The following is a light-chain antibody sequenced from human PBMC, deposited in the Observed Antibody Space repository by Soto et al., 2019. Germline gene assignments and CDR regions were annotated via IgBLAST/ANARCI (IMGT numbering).Light chain of an antibody. Sequence: QSLLTQSPSASASLGASVKLTCTLSSGHSSYAIAWHQQQPEKGPRYLMKLNSDGSHSKGDGIPDRFSGSSSGAERYLPISRLQSEDGADYYCQIWGTGPYVVFGGGTKLTVL. CDR2: LNSDGSH. J-gene: IGLJ2*01. V-gene: IGLV4-69*01. CDR3: QIWGTGPYVV. CDR1: SGHSSYA.